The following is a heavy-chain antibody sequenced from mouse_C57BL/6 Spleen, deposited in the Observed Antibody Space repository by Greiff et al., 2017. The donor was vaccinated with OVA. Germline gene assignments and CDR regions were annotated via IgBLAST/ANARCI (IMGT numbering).Heavy chain of an antibody. D-gene: IGHD1-1*01. J-gene: IGHJ4*01. CDR1: GFTFSDYY. V-gene: IGHV5-16*01. CDR2: INYDGSST. CDR3: ARVGIYYYGSSYAMDY. Sequence: EVKLMESEGGLVQPGSSMTLSCTASGFTFSDYYMAWVRQVPEKGLEWVANINYDGSSTYYLDSLKSRFIISRDNAKNILYLQMSSLKSEDTATDYCARVGIYYYGSSYAMDYWGQGPSVTVSS.